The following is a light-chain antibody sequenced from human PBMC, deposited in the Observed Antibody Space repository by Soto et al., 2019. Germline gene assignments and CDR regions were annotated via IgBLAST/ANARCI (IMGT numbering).Light chain of an antibody. CDR2: EVS. V-gene: IGLV2-8*01. CDR3: SSYAGSNNFDV. CDR1: SSDVGSYNY. Sequence: QSVLTQPPSASGSPGQSVTISCTGTSSDVGSYNYVSWFQQHPDEAPKLIIYEVSQRPSGVPDRFSGSKSGNTASLTVSGLQAEDEADYYCSSYAGSNNFDVFGTGTKVTVL. J-gene: IGLJ1*01.